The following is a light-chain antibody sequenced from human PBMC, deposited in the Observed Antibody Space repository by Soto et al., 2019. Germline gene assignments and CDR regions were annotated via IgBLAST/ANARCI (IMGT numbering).Light chain of an antibody. CDR3: QQSYSTSWT. Sequence: DIQMTQSPSSLSASVGDRVTITCRASQSISSYLNWYQQKPGKAPKLLISAASSLQSGVPSRFSGSGSGTDFTLTIISLQPEDFATYYCQQSYSTSWTFGQGTKVEIK. V-gene: IGKV1-39*01. CDR1: QSISSY. CDR2: AAS. J-gene: IGKJ1*01.